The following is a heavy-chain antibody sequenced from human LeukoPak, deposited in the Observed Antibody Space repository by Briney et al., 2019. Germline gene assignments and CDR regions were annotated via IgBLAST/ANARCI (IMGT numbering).Heavy chain of an antibody. J-gene: IGHJ4*02. V-gene: IGHV3-30-3*01. Sequence: GRSLRLSCAAAGFTFSSYAMHWVRQAPGKGLEWVAVISYDGSNKYYADSVKGRFTISRDNSKNTLYLQMNSLRAEDTAVYYCARDPPYSSSWPLGYWGQGTLVTVSS. CDR3: ARDPPYSSSWPLGY. D-gene: IGHD6-13*01. CDR2: ISYDGSNK. CDR1: GFTFSSYA.